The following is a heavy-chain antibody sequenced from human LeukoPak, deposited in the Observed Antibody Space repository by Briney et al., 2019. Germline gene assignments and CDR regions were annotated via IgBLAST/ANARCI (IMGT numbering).Heavy chain of an antibody. CDR3: AKDFGGAGSYYCPFDS. Sequence: PGGSLRLSCAASGFTFSSYEMNWVRQAPGKGLEWVSYISSSGSTIYYADSVKGRFTISRDNSKNTVYLQMNSLRAEDTAVYYCAKDFGGAGSYYCPFDSWGQGTLVTVSS. V-gene: IGHV3-48*03. J-gene: IGHJ4*02. D-gene: IGHD3-10*01. CDR1: GFTFSSYE. CDR2: ISSSGSTI.